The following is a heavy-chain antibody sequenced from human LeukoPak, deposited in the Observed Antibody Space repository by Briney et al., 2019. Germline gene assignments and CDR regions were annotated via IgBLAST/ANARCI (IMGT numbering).Heavy chain of an antibody. J-gene: IGHJ4*02. D-gene: IGHD6-6*01. CDR1: GFTFSSYT. Sequence: GGSLRLSCAASGFTFSSYTMNWVRQAPGGGLEWVSSITSSSTYIYYADSVKGRFTISRDNAKNSLYLQMNSLRAEDTAVYYCASSASEIAARPAGYWGQGTLVTVSS. CDR2: ITSSSTYI. V-gene: IGHV3-21*01. CDR3: ASSASEIAARPAGY.